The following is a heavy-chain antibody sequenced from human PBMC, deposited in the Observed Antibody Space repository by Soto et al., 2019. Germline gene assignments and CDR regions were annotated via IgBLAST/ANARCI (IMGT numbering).Heavy chain of an antibody. D-gene: IGHD3-10*01. Sequence: SGGSLRLCCAASGFSFSSYWMSWVRQAPGKGLEWVANIKQDGSEKYYVDSVKGRFTISRDNAKNSLYLQMNSLRAEDTAVYYCARDQDLWFGELSIPHYYYYMDVWGKGTTVTVSS. CDR1: GFSFSSYW. CDR2: IKQDGSEK. V-gene: IGHV3-7*01. J-gene: IGHJ6*03. CDR3: ARDQDLWFGELSIPHYYYYMDV.